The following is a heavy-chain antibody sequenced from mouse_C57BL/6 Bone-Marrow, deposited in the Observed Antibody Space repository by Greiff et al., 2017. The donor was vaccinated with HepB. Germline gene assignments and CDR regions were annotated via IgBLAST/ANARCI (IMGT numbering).Heavy chain of an antibody. Sequence: VQLQQSGAELARPGASVKMSCKASGYTFTSYTMHWVKQRPGQGLEWIGYINPSSGYTKYNQKFKDKATLTADKSSSTAYMQLSSLTSEDSAVYCCARGGDDYIDYWGQGTTLTVSS. CDR1: GYTFTSYT. D-gene: IGHD3-3*01. V-gene: IGHV1-4*01. J-gene: IGHJ2*01. CDR2: INPSSGYT. CDR3: ARGGDDYIDY.